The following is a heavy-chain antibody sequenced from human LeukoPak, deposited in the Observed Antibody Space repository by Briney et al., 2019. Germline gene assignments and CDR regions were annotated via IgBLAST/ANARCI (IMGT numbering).Heavy chain of an antibody. CDR1: GFTFGDYA. V-gene: IGHV3-49*04. Sequence: GGSLRLSCTASGFTFGDYAMSWVRQAPGKGLEWVGFIRSKAYGGTTEYAASVKGRFTISRDDSKSIAYLQMNSLKTEDTAVYYCTRGGQSSGWPSNSYYFDYWGQGTLVTVSS. J-gene: IGHJ4*02. D-gene: IGHD6-19*01. CDR3: TRGGQSSGWPSNSYYFDY. CDR2: IRSKAYGGTT.